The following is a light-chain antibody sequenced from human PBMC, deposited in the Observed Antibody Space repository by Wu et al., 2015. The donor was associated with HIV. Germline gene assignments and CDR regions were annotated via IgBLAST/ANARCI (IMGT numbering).Light chain of an antibody. CDR2: DAS. V-gene: IGKV3-11*01. J-gene: IGKJ3*01. CDR3: QQYGFT. Sequence: EIVLTQSPATLSLSPGERATLSCRASQSVSSYLAWYQQKPGQAPRLLIYDASNRATGIPARFSGSGSGTDFTLTITRLEPEDFAVYYCQQYGFTFGPGTKVDIK. CDR1: QSVSSY.